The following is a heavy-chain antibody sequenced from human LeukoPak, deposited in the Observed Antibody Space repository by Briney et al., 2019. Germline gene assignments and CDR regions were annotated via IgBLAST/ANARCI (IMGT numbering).Heavy chain of an antibody. CDR1: GYTFTGYY. Sequence: GASVKVSCKASGYTFTGYYMHWVRRAPGQGLEWMGWINPNSGGTNYAQKSQGRVTMTRDTSISTAYMGLSRLRSDDTAVYYCARDLGGYSGPSAYWGQGTLVTVSS. CDR3: ARDLGGYSGPSAY. V-gene: IGHV1-2*02. J-gene: IGHJ4*02. CDR2: INPNSGGT. D-gene: IGHD5-12*01.